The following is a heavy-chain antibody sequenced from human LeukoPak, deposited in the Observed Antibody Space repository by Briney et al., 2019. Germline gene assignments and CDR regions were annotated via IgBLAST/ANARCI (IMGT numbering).Heavy chain of an antibody. CDR2: INHSGST. CDR1: GGSFSGYY. J-gene: IGHJ3*02. D-gene: IGHD3-22*01. V-gene: IGHV4-34*01. Sequence: SETLSLTCAVYGGSFSGYYWSWIRQPPGKGLEWIGEINHSGSTNYNPSLKSRVTISVDTSKNQFSLQLSSVTAADTAVYYCARLPYDYYSSGYYEDAFDIWGQGTMVTVSS. CDR3: ARLPYDYYSSGYYEDAFDI.